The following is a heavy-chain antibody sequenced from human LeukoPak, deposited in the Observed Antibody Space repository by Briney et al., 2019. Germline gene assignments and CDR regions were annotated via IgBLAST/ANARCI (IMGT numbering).Heavy chain of an antibody. J-gene: IGHJ4*02. D-gene: IGHD3-10*01. Sequence: GASVKVSCKASGYTFTSSSISWVRQAPGQGLEWMGWISAYNGNTNYAQKLQGRVTMTTDTSTSTAYMELRSLRSDDTAVYYCARDGYDYYGSGSYYNVIDYWGQGTLVTVSS. CDR1: GYTFTSSS. V-gene: IGHV1-18*01. CDR2: ISAYNGNT. CDR3: ARDGYDYYGSGSYYNVIDY.